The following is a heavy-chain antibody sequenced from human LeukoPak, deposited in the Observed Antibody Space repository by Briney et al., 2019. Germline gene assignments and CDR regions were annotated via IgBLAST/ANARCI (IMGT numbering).Heavy chain of an antibody. CDR2: ISYDGSNE. D-gene: IGHD6-19*01. CDR1: GFTFSSYG. V-gene: IGHV3-30*18. CDR3: ANLVDSSGWYGVDY. Sequence: PGGSLRLSCAASGFTFSSYGMHWVRQAPGKGLEWVAVISYDGSNEYYADSVKGRFTISRDNSKNTLYLQMNSLRAEDTAVYYCANLVDSSGWYGVDYWGQGTLVTVSS. J-gene: IGHJ4*02.